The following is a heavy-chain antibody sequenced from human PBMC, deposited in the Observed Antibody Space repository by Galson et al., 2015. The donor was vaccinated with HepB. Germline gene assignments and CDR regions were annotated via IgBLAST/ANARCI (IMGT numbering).Heavy chain of an antibody. CDR1: GFTFNNYA. CDR3: ARDGPSYYNDTSGYYGGY. V-gene: IGHV3-30*04. D-gene: IGHD3-22*01. Sequence: SLRLSCAASGFTFNNYALHWVRQAPGKGLEWVSLISYDGRNKYYADSVKGRFTISRDNSKNTLYLQMNSLRSEDTAVFYCARDGPSYYNDTSGYYGGYWGQGTLVTVSP. J-gene: IGHJ4*02. CDR2: ISYDGRNK.